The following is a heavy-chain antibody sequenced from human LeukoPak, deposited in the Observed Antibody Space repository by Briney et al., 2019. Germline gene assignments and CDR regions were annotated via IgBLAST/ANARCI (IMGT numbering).Heavy chain of an antibody. J-gene: IGHJ6*02. CDR1: GFTFSSYA. Sequence: GGSLRLSCAASGFTFSSYAMSWVRQAPGKGLEWVSAISGSGGSIYYADPVKGRFTISRDNPKNSLYLQMNSLRAEDTAVYYCANGNPPDYYYGMDVWGQGTTVTVSS. CDR3: ANGNPPDYYYGMDV. V-gene: IGHV3-23*01. CDR2: ISGSGGSI.